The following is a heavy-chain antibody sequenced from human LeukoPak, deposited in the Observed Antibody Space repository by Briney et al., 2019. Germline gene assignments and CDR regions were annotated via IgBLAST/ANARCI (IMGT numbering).Heavy chain of an antibody. CDR1: GFTFNNYW. Sequence: GGSLRLSCAASGFTFNNYWMHWVRQVPGKGLMWVSRSNGDGSDTTYADSVKGRFTISRDNRKNTLYLQMNSPRVEDTAVYYCARTERGGFFDYWGQGALVTVPS. V-gene: IGHV3-74*01. CDR2: SNGDGSDT. D-gene: IGHD2-21*02. CDR3: ARTERGGFFDY. J-gene: IGHJ4*02.